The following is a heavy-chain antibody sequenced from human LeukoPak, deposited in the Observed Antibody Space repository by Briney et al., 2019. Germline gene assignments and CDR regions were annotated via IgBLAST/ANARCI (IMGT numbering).Heavy chain of an antibody. CDR3: VRDDDRPDNGLDY. D-gene: IGHD3-22*01. CDR2: ISGSGGST. CDR1: GFTFSSYA. J-gene: IGHJ4*02. Sequence: GGSLRLSCAASGFTFSSYAMSWVRQAPGKGLEWVSAISGSGGSTYYTDSVKGRFAISRDNSKNTLYLQMNSLRAEDTAVYYCVRDDDRPDNGLDYWGQGTLVTVSS. V-gene: IGHV3-23*01.